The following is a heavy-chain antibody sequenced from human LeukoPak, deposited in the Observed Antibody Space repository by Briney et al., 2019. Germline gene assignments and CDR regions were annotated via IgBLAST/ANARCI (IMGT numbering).Heavy chain of an antibody. CDR1: GGSISSYY. J-gene: IGHJ2*01. D-gene: IGHD2-15*01. CDR2: IYYSGST. V-gene: IGHV4-59*01. Sequence: SETLSLTCTVSGGSISSYYWSWIRQPPGKGLEWIGYIYYSGSTNYNPSLKSRVTISVDTSKNQFSLKLSSVTAADTAVYYCARSGGYWYFDLWGRGTLVTVSS. CDR3: ARSGGYWYFDL.